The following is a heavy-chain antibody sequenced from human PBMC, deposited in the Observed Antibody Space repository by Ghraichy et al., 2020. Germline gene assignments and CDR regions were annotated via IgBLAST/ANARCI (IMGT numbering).Heavy chain of an antibody. CDR3: ATGERGGIHSWLYES. CDR1: GGSISRHY. Sequence: SETLSLTCTVSGGSISRHYWSWIRQPPGKGLEWIGYITFSGGSYFTPSLKSRLTMSMDTSTNKFSLNLTSVTTADAAVYYCATGERGGIHSWLYESWGQGTLVIVSS. V-gene: IGHV4-59*11. CDR2: ITFSGGS. D-gene: IGHD1-26*01. J-gene: IGHJ5*02.